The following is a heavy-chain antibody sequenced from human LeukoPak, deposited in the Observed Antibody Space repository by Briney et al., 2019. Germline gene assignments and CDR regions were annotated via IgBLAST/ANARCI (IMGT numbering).Heavy chain of an antibody. J-gene: IGHJ6*03. CDR3: ARLGSGYYYYYMDV. CDR2: INWNGGST. CDR1: GFTFSRFS. Sequence: PGGSLRLSCAASGFTFSRFSMSWVRQAPGKGLEWVSGINWNGGSTGYADSVKGRFTISRDNAKNSLYLQMNSLRAEDTALYYCARLGSGYYYYYMDVWGKGTTVTVSS. V-gene: IGHV3-20*04.